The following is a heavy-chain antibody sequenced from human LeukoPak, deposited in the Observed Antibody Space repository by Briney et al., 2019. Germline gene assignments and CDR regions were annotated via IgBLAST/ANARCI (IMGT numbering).Heavy chain of an antibody. V-gene: IGHV4-61*02. D-gene: IGHD3-10*01. CDR1: GGSISSGSYY. CDR3: ARVFRAGGFGAFDI. Sequence: SETLSLTCTVSGGSISSGSYYWSWIRQPAGKGLEWIGRIYHSGSTYYNPSLKSRVTISVDTSKNQFSLKLSSVTAADTAVYYCARVFRAGGFGAFDIWGQGTMVTVSS. J-gene: IGHJ3*02. CDR2: IYHSGST.